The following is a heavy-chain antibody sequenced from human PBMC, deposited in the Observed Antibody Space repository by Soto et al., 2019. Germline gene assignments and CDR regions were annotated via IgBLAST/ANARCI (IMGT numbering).Heavy chain of an antibody. CDR1: GFTFSGSA. CDR2: IRSKANSYAT. Sequence: GGSLRLSCAASGFTFSGSAMHWVRQASGKGLEWVGRIRSKANSYATAYAASVKGRFTISRDDAKNTAYLQMNSRKTEDTAVYYCTRHQDDYSNDDAFDIWGQGTMVTVSS. CDR3: TRHQDDYSNDDAFDI. V-gene: IGHV3-73*01. D-gene: IGHD4-4*01. J-gene: IGHJ3*02.